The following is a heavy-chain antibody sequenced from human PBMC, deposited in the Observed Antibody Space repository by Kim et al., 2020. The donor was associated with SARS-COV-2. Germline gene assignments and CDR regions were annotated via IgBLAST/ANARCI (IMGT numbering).Heavy chain of an antibody. J-gene: IGHJ4*02. D-gene: IGHD3-10*01. V-gene: IGHV3-23*01. CDR3: AKFLPRAAKAFDY. CDR1: GFTFSNYG. CDR2: IGSTGGNT. Sequence: WGSLRLSCAASGFTFSNYGMGWVRQAPGKGLEWVSTIGSTGGNTYYADSVKGRFTVSRDNSENTLYLQMNSLRADDTAIYYCAKFLPRAAKAFDYWGQGVLVTVSS.